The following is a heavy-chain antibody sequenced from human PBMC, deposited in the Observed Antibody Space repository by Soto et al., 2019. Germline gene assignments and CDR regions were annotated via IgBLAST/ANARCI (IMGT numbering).Heavy chain of an antibody. V-gene: IGHV3-7*01. CDR2: IKQDGSEK. D-gene: IGHD6-13*01. Sequence: EVQLVESGGGLVQPGGSLRLSCAASGFTFSSYWMSWVRQAPGKGLELVANIKQDGSEKYYVDSVKGRFTISRDNAKNSLYLQMNSLRAEDTAVYYCARDTPSSSWYSVTHPPFDYWGQGTLVTVSS. CDR1: GFTFSSYW. J-gene: IGHJ4*02. CDR3: ARDTPSSSWYSVTHPPFDY.